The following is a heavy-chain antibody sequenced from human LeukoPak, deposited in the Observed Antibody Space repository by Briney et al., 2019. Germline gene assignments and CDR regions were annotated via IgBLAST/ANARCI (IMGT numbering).Heavy chain of an antibody. CDR3: AREEWWFDS. CDR2: IKYDGSGK. CDR1: GFTFSSYW. Sequence: GGSLRLSCAASGFTFSSYWMSWVRQVPGKGLEWVANIKYDGSGKHYVDSVKGRFTISRDNAKNSLYLQMNSPRAEDTAVYYCAREEWWFDSWGQGTLVTVSS. D-gene: IGHD2-8*01. V-gene: IGHV3-7*01. J-gene: IGHJ5*01.